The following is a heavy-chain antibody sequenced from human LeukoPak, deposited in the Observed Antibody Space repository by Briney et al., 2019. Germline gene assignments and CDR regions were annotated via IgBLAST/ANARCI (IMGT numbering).Heavy chain of an antibody. CDR3: ARGLYSSGWYGTRYYMDV. CDR2: INPNSGGT. J-gene: IGHJ6*03. Sequence: ASVKVSCKASGYTFTGYYMHWVRQAPGQGLEWMGWINPNSGGTNYAQKFQGRVTMTRDTSISTAYMELSRLRSDDTAVYYCARGLYSSGWYGTRYYMDVWGKGTTVTISS. CDR1: GYTFTGYY. D-gene: IGHD6-19*01. V-gene: IGHV1-2*02.